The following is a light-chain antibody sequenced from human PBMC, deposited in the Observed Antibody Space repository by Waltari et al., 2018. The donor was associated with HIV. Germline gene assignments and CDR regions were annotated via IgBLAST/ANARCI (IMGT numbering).Light chain of an antibody. Sequence: EIVMTQSPATLSVSPGERATLSCRASRSVSSNLAWYQQKPGQAPRLLIYGASTRATGIPARFSGSGSGTEFTLTISSLQSEDFALYYCQHYDNWRRTFGQGTMVEI. CDR3: QHYDNWRRT. CDR2: GAS. J-gene: IGKJ1*01. V-gene: IGKV3-15*01. CDR1: RSVSSN.